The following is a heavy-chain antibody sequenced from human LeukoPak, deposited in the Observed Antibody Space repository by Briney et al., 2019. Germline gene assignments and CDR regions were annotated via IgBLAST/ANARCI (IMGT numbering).Heavy chain of an antibody. CDR2: ISGSGDST. D-gene: IGHD7-27*01. CDR3: AKHRGNWVSVFDF. CDR1: GFTFSSYA. Sequence: SGGSLRLSCAASGFTFSSYAMSWVRQAPGKGLEWVSGISGSGDSTKYADSVKGRFTISRDYSQNTLFLQMISLRADDTAVYYCAKHRGNWVSVFDFWGQGTMVTVSS. V-gene: IGHV3-23*01. J-gene: IGHJ3*01.